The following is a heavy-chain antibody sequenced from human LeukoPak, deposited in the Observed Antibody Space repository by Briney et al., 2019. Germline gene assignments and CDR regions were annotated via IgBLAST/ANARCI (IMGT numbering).Heavy chain of an antibody. CDR2: IYYSGST. D-gene: IGHD3-22*01. J-gene: IGHJ5*02. CDR1: GGSISSYY. CDR3: ARGRYYDSSGYYRWFDP. V-gene: IGHV4-59*12. Sequence: SETLSLTCTVSGGSISSYYWSWIRQPPGKGLEWIGYIYYSGSTNYNPSLKSRVTISLDTSKNQFSLKLSSVTAADTAVYYCARGRYYDSSGYYRWFDPWGHGTLVTVSS.